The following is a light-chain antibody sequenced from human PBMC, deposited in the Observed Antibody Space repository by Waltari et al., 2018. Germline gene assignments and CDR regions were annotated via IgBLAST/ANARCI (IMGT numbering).Light chain of an antibody. Sequence: QSALTQPPSASGSPGQSVTISCTGTSSDVAGYNYVSWYQQHPGKAPKVIIFEVSKRPSGFPDRFTGSKSGNTASLTVSGLQAEDEADYYCSSYAGSNNLVFGGGTKLTVL. V-gene: IGLV2-8*01. CDR3: SSYAGSNNLV. CDR2: EVS. J-gene: IGLJ2*01. CDR1: SSDVAGYNY.